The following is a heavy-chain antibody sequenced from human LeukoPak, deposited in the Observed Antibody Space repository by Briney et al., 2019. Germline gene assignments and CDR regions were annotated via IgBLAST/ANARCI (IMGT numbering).Heavy chain of an antibody. J-gene: IGHJ4*02. CDR3: AKGGHDKYYFGL. D-gene: IGHD2-15*01. Sequence: GGSLRLSCTASGFTFTNSALSWVRQAPGKGLEWVSTISDSGESTYYADSAKARFTISRDNSRNKLYLQMDSQSVEDTAIYYCAKGGHDKYYFGLWGQGTLVTVSS. V-gene: IGHV3-23*01. CDR2: ISDSGEST. CDR1: GFTFTNSA.